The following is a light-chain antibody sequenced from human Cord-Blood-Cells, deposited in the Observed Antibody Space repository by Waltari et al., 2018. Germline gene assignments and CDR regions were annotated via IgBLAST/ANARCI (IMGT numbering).Light chain of an antibody. Sequence: DIVMTQSPDYLAVSLGGRATINCKSSQSVLYSSNNKNYLAWYQQKPGQPPKLLIYWASTRESGVPDRFSGSGSGTDFTLTISSLQAEDVAVYYCQQYYSTLTFGGGTKVEIK. CDR1: QSVLYSSNNKNY. CDR2: WAS. CDR3: QQYYSTLT. V-gene: IGKV4-1*01. J-gene: IGKJ4*01.